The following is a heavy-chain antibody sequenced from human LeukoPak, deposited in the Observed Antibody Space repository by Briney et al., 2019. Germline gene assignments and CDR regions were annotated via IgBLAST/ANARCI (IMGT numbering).Heavy chain of an antibody. CDR1: GGSISSGGYS. J-gene: IGHJ5*02. V-gene: IGHV4-30-2*01. CDR2: IYHSGST. CDR3: AKGVVVPAAMSWFDP. Sequence: SQTLSLTCAVSGGSISSGGYSWSWIRQPPGKGLEWIGYIYHSGSTYYNPSLKSRVTISVDRSKNQFSLKLSSVTAAGTAVYYCAKGVVVPAAMSWFDPWGQGTLVTVSS. D-gene: IGHD2-2*01.